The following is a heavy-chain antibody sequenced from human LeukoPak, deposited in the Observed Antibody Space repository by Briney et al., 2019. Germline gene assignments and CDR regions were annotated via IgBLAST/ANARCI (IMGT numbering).Heavy chain of an antibody. V-gene: IGHV1-46*03. CDR3: TRVYCSSSSCYNADY. CDR1: GYTFTSYY. D-gene: IGHD2-2*02. CDR2: INLNGGST. Sequence: ASVKVSCKTSGYTFTSYYMHWVRQAPGQGLECMGIINLNGGSTKYAQKFQGRVTMTRDTSTSTVYIELSSLRSEDTAVYYCTRVYCSSSSCYNADYWGQGTLVTVSS. J-gene: IGHJ4*02.